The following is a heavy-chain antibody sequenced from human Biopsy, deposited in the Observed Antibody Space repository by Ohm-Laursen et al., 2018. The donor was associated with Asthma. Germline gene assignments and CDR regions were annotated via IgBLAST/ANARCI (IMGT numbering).Heavy chain of an antibody. CDR1: GFAVSRDH. CDR2: IYSGGTS. V-gene: IGHV3-53*01. D-gene: IGHD3-22*01. Sequence: SLRLSCTASGFAVSRDHMFWVRQAPGKGLEWVSVIYSGGTSHTADSVRGRFTISRDYSKNTLYLQMHSLRAEDTAVYYCARGDSSNWSHFYFDYWGQGTLVTVSS. CDR3: ARGDSSNWSHFYFDY. J-gene: IGHJ4*02.